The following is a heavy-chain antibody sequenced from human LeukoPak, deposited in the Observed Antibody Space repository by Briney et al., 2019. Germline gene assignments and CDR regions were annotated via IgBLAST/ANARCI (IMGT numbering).Heavy chain of an antibody. V-gene: IGHV1-69*06. J-gene: IGHJ3*02. Sequence: ASVKVSCKASGGTFSSYAISWVRQAPGQGLEWMGGIIPIFGTANYAQKFQGRVTITADKSASTAYMELSSLRSEDTAVYSCARAKYYDSRGYSVREAYDIWGQGTMVTVSS. CDR2: IIPIFGTA. D-gene: IGHD3-22*01. CDR1: GGTFSSYA. CDR3: ARAKYYDSRGYSVREAYDI.